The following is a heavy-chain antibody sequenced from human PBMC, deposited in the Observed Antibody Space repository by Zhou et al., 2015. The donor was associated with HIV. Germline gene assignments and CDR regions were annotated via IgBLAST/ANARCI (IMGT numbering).Heavy chain of an antibody. CDR1: GYTFSSYG. J-gene: IGHJ4*02. Sequence: QVQLVQSGPEVKKPGASVKVSCKASGYTFSSYGITWVRQAPGLRLEWMGWISTYNGNTHYAQKLQGRVTMTTDTSTSTAYMELRSLRSDDTAVYYCARGLDYYDSGAYYPFYFDYWGQGTLVTVSS. V-gene: IGHV1-18*01. D-gene: IGHD3-22*01. CDR3: ARGLDYYDSGAYYPFYFDY. CDR2: ISTYNGNT.